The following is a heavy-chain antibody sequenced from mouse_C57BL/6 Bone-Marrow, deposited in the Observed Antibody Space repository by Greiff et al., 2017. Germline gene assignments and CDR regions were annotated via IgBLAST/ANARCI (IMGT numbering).Heavy chain of an antibody. V-gene: IGHV1-18*01. CDR1: GYTFTDYN. CDR3: ARSDDGYRLGDY. J-gene: IGHJ2*01. CDR2: INPNNGGT. Sequence: EVQLQESGPELVKPGASVKIPCKASGYTFTDYNMDWVKQSHGKSLEWIGDINPNNGGTIYNQKFKGKATLTVDKSSSTAYMELRSLTSEDTAVYYCARSDDGYRLGDYWGQGTTLTVSS. D-gene: IGHD2-3*01.